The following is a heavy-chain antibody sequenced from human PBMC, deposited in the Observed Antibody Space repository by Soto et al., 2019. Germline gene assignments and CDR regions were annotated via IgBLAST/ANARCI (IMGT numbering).Heavy chain of an antibody. CDR3: ARDLTTAAGLYYYYYYGMDV. CDR2: ISSSGSTI. CDR1: GFTFSSYA. Sequence: EVQLLESGGGLVQPGGSLRLSCAASGFTFSSYAMSWVRQAPGKGLEWVSYISSSGSTIYYADSVKGRFTISRDNAKNSLYLQMNSLRAEDTAVYYCARDLTTAAGLYYYYYYGMDVWGQGTTVTVSS. D-gene: IGHD6-13*01. J-gene: IGHJ6*02. V-gene: IGHV3-48*03.